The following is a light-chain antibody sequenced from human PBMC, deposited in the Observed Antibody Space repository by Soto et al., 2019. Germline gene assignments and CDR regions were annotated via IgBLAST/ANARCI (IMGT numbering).Light chain of an antibody. Sequence: EIVMTQSPATLSVSPGERAPLSCRARQSVSSNLAWYQQNPGQAPRLLIYGASSRATGIPNRFSGSGSGTDFTLTISRLEPEDFAVYYCQQYGNSPQTFGQGTKVDIK. J-gene: IGKJ1*01. CDR2: GAS. CDR3: QQYGNSPQT. V-gene: IGKV3-20*01. CDR1: QSVSSN.